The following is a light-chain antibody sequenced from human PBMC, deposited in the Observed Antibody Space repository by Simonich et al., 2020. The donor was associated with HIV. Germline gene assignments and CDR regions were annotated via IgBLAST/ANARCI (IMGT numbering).Light chain of an antibody. CDR3: QSYDSSLSGSQV. Sequence: QSVLTQPPSVSGAPGQRVTISCTGSSSNIGAGYDVHWYQQLPGKAPKLLSYGNSNRPSGVPDRFSGSKSGTSASLAITGLQAEDEADYYCQSYDSSLSGSQVFGGGTKLTVL. J-gene: IGLJ3*02. V-gene: IGLV1-40*01. CDR1: SSNIGAGYD. CDR2: GNS.